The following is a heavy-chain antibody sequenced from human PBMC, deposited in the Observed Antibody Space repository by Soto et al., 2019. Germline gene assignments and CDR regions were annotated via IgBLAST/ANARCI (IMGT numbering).Heavy chain of an antibody. V-gene: IGHV1-69*02. Sequence: QVQLVQSGAEVKKPGSSVKVACKASGGTFSSYTFTWVRQAPGQGLEWMGRIIPILGITNYAQNFQGRVTITADRSTRTAYMDLNSLRSDDTAMYYCAQAPDAFEIWGQGTRVTVSS. CDR1: GGTFSSYT. CDR3: AQAPDAFEI. CDR2: IIPILGIT. J-gene: IGHJ3*02.